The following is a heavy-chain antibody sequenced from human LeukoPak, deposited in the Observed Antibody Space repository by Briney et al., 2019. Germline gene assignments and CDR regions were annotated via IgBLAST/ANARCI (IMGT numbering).Heavy chain of an antibody. Sequence: PGRSLRLSCAASGFTFSYYYMSWIRQAQGKGLEWVSYICDSGSTIYYADSVKGRFTISRDNAKNSVYLQMNNLGADDTAVYYCARDRLGDYDHSGYYDKWGQGTLVTVSS. CDR3: ARDRLGDYDHSGYYDK. CDR2: ICDSGSTI. V-gene: IGHV3-11*01. J-gene: IGHJ4*02. D-gene: IGHD3-22*01. CDR1: GFTFSYYY.